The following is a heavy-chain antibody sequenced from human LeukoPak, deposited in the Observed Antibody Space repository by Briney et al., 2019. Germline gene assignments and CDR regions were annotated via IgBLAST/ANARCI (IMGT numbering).Heavy chain of an antibody. CDR1: RASIRSYY. J-gene: IGHJ4*02. Sequence: SETLSLTCTVPRASIRSYYWSWIRQPPGKGLEWMGYIFYSGSTLYNPSLQSRVTISVDTSKNQISLRLTSVTAADTAVYYCASGPYPAAGTDHQFDYWGQGTLVTVSS. CDR3: ASGPYPAAGTDHQFDY. V-gene: IGHV4-59*01. D-gene: IGHD6-13*01. CDR2: IFYSGST.